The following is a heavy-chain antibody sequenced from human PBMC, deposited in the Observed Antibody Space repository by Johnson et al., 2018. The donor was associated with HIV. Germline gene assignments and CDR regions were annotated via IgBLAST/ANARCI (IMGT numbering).Heavy chain of an antibody. D-gene: IGHD3-22*01. CDR2: IYSGGRT. V-gene: IGHV3-66*01. CDR1: GFTVNSNY. Sequence: VQLVESGGGLVQPGGSLRLSCAASGFTVNSNYINWVRQAPGQGLECVSGIYSGGRTYYADSVEGSFTISRDNSKNTLYLQMNILGAEDTAVYFCARDRRYYDSSGYYHDAFDIWGQGTMVTVSS. J-gene: IGHJ3*02. CDR3: ARDRRYYDSSGYYHDAFDI.